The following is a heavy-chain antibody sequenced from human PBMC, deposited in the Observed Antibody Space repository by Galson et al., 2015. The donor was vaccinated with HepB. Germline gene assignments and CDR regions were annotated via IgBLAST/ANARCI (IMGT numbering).Heavy chain of an antibody. CDR2: INPNSGGT. J-gene: IGHJ4*02. V-gene: IGHV1-2*06. CDR3: AGGLGYFQY. CDR1: GYTFTNFA. Sequence: SVKVSCKASGYTFTNFAIHWVRQAPGQRFEWMGRINPNSGGTNSAQKFQGRVTMTRDTSINTVYMELSRLSSDDTAVYYCAGGLGYFQYWGQGTLVTVSS. D-gene: IGHD7-27*01.